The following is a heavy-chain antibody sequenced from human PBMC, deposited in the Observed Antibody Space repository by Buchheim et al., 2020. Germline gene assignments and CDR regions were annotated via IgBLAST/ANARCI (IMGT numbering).Heavy chain of an antibody. CDR1: GFTISDHY. D-gene: IGHD3-22*01. CDR3: ARAFYYAGSTYYVDY. J-gene: IGHJ4*02. CDR2: TRNKANSYTT. Sequence: EVQLVESGGGLVQPGGSLRLSCAASGFTISDHYMDWVRQAPGKGLEWVGRTRNKANSYTTEYAASVKGRFTISRDDSKSSLYLQMNSLKTEDTAVYYCARAFYYAGSTYYVDYWGLGTL. V-gene: IGHV3-72*01.